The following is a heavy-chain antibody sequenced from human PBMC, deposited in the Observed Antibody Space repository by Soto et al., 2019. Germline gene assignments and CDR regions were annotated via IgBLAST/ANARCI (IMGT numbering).Heavy chain of an antibody. J-gene: IGHJ5*02. D-gene: IGHD6-13*01. V-gene: IGHV4-31*03. CDR3: ARGRSSSWYWFDP. Sequence: QVQLQESGPGLVKPSQTLSLTCTVSGGSISSGGYYWSWICQHPGKGLEWIGYIYYSGSTYYNPSLKSRVTISVDTSKNQFSLKLSSVTAADTAVYYCARGRSSSWYWFDPWGQGTLVTVSS. CDR2: IYYSGST. CDR1: GGSISSGGYY.